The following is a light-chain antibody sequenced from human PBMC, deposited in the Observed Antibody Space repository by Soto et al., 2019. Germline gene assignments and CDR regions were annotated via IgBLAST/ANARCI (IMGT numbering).Light chain of an antibody. J-gene: IGKJ1*01. V-gene: IGKV3-20*01. CDR1: QSVTTQ. CDR3: QQYGGSTRT. CDR2: GAS. Sequence: IVLTQSPGTLSLSPGERATLSCRASQSVTTQLAWYQQKPGQAPRLIIHGASSRATGVPDRITGSGSGTDFTLSISRLEPVDFAVYYCQQYGGSTRTFGQGTKV.